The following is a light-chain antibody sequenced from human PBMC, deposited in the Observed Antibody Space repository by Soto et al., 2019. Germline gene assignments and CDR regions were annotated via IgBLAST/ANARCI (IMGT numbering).Light chain of an antibody. CDR3: QQSYSSPPT. V-gene: IGKV1-39*01. CDR2: AAS. Sequence: DIQVTHSPSSLSASVVDRVTITCRASQSISSYLNWYQQKPGKAPKLLIYAASSLQSGVPSRFSGSGSGTDFTLTISSLQPEDFATYYCQQSYSSPPTFGQGTKVDIK. J-gene: IGKJ1*01. CDR1: QSISSY.